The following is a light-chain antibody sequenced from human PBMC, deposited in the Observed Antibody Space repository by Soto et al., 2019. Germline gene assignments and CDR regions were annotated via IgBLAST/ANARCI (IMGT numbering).Light chain of an antibody. CDR1: QSVRSSY. J-gene: IGKJ1*01. CDR3: QQYGSSPRT. Sequence: EIVLTQSPDTLSSSPGESATLSYRASQSVRSSYLAWYQQTPGQTPRLLIYAASSRATGIPDRFSGSGSGTDFSLTISRLEAEDFAVYYCQQYGSSPRTFGQGTKVDIK. V-gene: IGKV3-20*01. CDR2: AAS.